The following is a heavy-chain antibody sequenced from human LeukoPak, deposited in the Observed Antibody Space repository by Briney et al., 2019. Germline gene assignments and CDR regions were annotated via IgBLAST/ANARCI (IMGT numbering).Heavy chain of an antibody. V-gene: IGHV4-34*01. CDR3: AREGVAAAGAFDN. J-gene: IGHJ4*02. Sequence: PSETLSLTCAVYGGSFSGYYWSWIRQPPGKGLEWIGEINHSGSTNYNPSLKSRVTISVDTSKNQFSLKLSSVTAADTAVYFCAREGVAAAGAFDNWGQGTLVTVSA. CDR2: INHSGST. D-gene: IGHD6-13*01. CDR1: GGSFSGYY.